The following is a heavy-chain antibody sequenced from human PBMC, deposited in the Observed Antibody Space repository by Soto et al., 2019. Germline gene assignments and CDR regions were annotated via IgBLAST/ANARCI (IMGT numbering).Heavy chain of an antibody. Sequence: SETLSLTCAVSGGSISSGGYSWSWIRQPPGKGLEWIGYNYYSGITYYNPSLKSRVTISLDTSKNQFSLKLSSVTAADTAVYYCARDNPDLWFGRGIPNYYYYGMDVWGQGTTVIVSS. CDR3: ARDNPDLWFGRGIPNYYYYGMDV. V-gene: IGHV4-30-2*01. D-gene: IGHD3-10*01. J-gene: IGHJ6*02. CDR2: NYYSGIT. CDR1: GGSISSGGYS.